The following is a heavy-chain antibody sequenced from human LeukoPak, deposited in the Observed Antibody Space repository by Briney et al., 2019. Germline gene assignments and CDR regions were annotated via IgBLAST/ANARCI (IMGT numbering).Heavy chain of an antibody. CDR2: IKQDGSDK. D-gene: IGHD5-18*01. V-gene: IGHV3-7*01. Sequence: GGSLRLSCAASGFSFSSYWMSWVRQAPGKGLEWVANIKQDGSDKHYVDSVKGRFTISRDNAKNSLYLQMNSLRAEDTAVYYCARVGYSYGYSYYYYYMDVWGKGTTVTVSS. CDR1: GFSFSSYW. J-gene: IGHJ6*03. CDR3: ARVGYSYGYSYYYYYMDV.